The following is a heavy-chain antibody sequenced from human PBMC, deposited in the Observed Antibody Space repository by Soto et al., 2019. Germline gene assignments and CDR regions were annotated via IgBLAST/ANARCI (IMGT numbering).Heavy chain of an antibody. CDR2: ISYSGST. CDR1: GGYISSDY. D-gene: IGHD1-26*01. Sequence: PSETMSLTSTVSGGYISSDYWSWIRQQPGKGLECIGYISYSGSTNYNPSLRSRVTITKDTSKNQVVLTMTNMDPVDTATYYCAHSRIVGARSTWFDPWGQGTLVTVSS. J-gene: IGHJ5*02. CDR3: AHSRIVGARSTWFDP. V-gene: IGHV4-59*01.